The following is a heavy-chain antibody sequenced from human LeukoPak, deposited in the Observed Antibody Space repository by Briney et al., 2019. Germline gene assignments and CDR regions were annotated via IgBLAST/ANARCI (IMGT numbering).Heavy chain of an antibody. CDR1: GGTISTSLYY. CDR2: LYYSGRT. D-gene: IGHD2-2*01. CDR3: ARRYCSGADCYGGDSYYYMDV. Sequence: SETLSLTCSVSGGTISTSLYYWGWIRQPPGKGLEWIGSLYYSGRTYYNPSLKSRVTISIDTSKNQFSLRLTSVTAADTAVYYYARRYCSGADCYGGDSYYYMDVWGKGTTVTISS. V-gene: IGHV4-39*01. J-gene: IGHJ6*03.